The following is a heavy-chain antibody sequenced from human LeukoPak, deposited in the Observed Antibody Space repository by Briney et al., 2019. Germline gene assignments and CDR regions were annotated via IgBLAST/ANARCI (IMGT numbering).Heavy chain of an antibody. CDR2: ISFAGDST. D-gene: IGHD2-8*01. CDR3: AKKGAYTYAGAY. J-gene: IGHJ4*02. V-gene: IGHV3-23*01. Sequence: GGSLRLSCVASGFTFSTYAMSWVRQAPGKGLEWVSTISFAGDSTYYADSVKGRFTVSRDNSKNTLFLQMNSLRAEDTAIYYCAKKGAYTYAGAYWGLGTLVAVSS. CDR1: GFTFSTYA.